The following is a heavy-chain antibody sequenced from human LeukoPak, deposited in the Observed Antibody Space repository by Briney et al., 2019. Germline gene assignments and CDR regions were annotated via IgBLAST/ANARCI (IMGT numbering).Heavy chain of an antibody. Sequence: PGRSLRLSCAASGFTFSSYGMHWVRQAPGKGLEWVAVIWYDGSNKYYADSVKGRFTISRDNSKNTLYLQMNSLRVEDTAVYYCARDDVAWNDVHWFDPWGQGTLVTVSS. D-gene: IGHD1-1*01. CDR1: GFTFSSYG. CDR3: ARDDVAWNDVHWFDP. V-gene: IGHV3-33*01. J-gene: IGHJ5*02. CDR2: IWYDGSNK.